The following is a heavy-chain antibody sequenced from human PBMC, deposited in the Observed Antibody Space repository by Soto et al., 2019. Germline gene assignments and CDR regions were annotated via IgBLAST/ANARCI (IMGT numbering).Heavy chain of an antibody. CDR2: LTWNSESI. CDR3: AKGAISGTLSWFDP. V-gene: IGHV3-9*01. CDR1: GFRFADYT. Sequence: GGSLRLSCAASGFRFADYTMHWVRQAPGKGPEWVSGLTWNSESIAYADSVKGRFTISRDNAKNSLYLQMNSLRAEDTAFYFCAKGAISGTLSWFDPWGQGTPVTVSS. D-gene: IGHD6-13*01. J-gene: IGHJ5*02.